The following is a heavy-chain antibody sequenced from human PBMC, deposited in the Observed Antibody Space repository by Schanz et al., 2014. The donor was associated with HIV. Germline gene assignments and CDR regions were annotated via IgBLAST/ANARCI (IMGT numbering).Heavy chain of an antibody. D-gene: IGHD3-10*01. CDR2: IIPISGTA. CDR1: GETFSNYV. J-gene: IGHJ4*02. V-gene: IGHV1-69*06. CDR3: VRGVIYYDSGSYYNYFDY. Sequence: QVQLVQSGAEVKKPGSSVRVSCKASGETFSNYVISWVRQAPGQGLEWMGGIIPISGTANYAQKFQGRVTMTADKSTSAAYMELSSLRPEDTAVYYCVRGVIYYDSGSYYNYFDYWGQGTLVTVSS.